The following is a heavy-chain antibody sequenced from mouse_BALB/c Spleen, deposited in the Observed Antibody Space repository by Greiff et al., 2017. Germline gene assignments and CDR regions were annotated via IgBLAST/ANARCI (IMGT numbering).Heavy chain of an antibody. CDR1: GYTFTDYW. D-gene: IGHD1-1*01. CDR2: IDTSDSYT. Sequence: QVQLQQPGAELVMPGASVKMSCKASGYTFTDYWMHWVKQRPGQGLEWIGAIDTSDSYTSYNQKFKGKATLTVDESYSTAYMQLSSLTSEDSAVYYCARRYGSSHFDYWGQGTTLTVSS. CDR3: ARRYGSSHFDY. V-gene: IGHV1-69*01. J-gene: IGHJ2*01.